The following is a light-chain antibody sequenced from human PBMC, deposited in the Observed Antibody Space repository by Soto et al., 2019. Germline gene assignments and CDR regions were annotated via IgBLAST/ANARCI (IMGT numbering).Light chain of an antibody. CDR2: AVS. J-gene: IGLJ2*01. CDR3: SSYASSSSPYVV. Sequence: QSALTQPASVSGSPGQSITISCTGTSSDVGGYNYVSWYQQHPGMAPKLMIYAVSNQPSGVSNRFSGSKSGNTASLTISGLQAEDEADYYCSSYASSSSPYVVFGGGTKVTVL. CDR1: SSDVGGYNY. V-gene: IGLV2-14*01.